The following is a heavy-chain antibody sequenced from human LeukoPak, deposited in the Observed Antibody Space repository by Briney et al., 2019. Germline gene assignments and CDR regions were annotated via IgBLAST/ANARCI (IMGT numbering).Heavy chain of an antibody. Sequence: SETLSLTCTVSGYSISSSNYYWGWIRQPPGKGLEWIGSIYYSGSTYYNPSLKSRVTISVDTSKNQFSLKLRSATAAATGVYYYMRLKPWAMVVPEGYVQHWGQGTLVTVPS. J-gene: IGHJ1*01. D-gene: IGHD2-15*01. V-gene: IGHV4-39*01. CDR2: IYYSGST. CDR1: GYSISSSNYY. CDR3: MRLKPWAMVVPEGYVQH.